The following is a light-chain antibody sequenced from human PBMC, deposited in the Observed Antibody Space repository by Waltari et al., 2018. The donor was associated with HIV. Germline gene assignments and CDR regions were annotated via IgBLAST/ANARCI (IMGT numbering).Light chain of an antibody. CDR1: KLGDKY. CDR3: QAWDSNTGGV. CDR2: QDG. J-gene: IGLJ3*02. V-gene: IGLV3-1*01. Sequence: SYELAQPPSVSVSPGQTASITCSGDKLGDKYVCWYQQKPGQSPVLVIYQDGKRPSGIPERFSGSNSGNTATLTISGTQAMDEADYYCQAWDSNTGGVFGGGTKLTVL.